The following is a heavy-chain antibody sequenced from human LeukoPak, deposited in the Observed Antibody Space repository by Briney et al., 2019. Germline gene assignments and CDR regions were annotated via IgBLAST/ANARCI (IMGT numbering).Heavy chain of an antibody. Sequence: ASVKVSRKASEYTFTAYYLHWVRQAPGQGREWMGGINPNSGGVNYAQRLQGSVTMTRDTSISTAYKNLSGLTSDDTAVYFCARELRRGWYFDLWGRGTLVTVSS. D-gene: IGHD3-10*01. J-gene: IGHJ2*01. CDR1: EYTFTAYY. V-gene: IGHV1-2*02. CDR2: INPNSGGV. CDR3: ARELRRGWYFDL.